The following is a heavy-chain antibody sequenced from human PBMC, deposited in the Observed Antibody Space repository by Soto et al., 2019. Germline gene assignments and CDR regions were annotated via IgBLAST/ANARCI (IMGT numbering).Heavy chain of an antibody. CDR3: EREGGRYCTGGSCQVDY. CDR1: GGSISSSSYY. Sequence: QLQLQESGPGLVKPSETLSLTCTVSGGSISSSSYYWGWIRQPPGKGLEWLGSVYYSGNTYYTPSLKSRVTISVDTSKNQFSLKLSSVIAADTAVYYCEREGGRYCTGGSCQVDYWGQGTLVTVSS. CDR2: VYYSGNT. D-gene: IGHD2-15*01. J-gene: IGHJ4*02. V-gene: IGHV4-39*02.